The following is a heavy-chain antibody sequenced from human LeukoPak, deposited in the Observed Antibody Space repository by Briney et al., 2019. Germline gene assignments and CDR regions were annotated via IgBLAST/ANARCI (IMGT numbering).Heavy chain of an antibody. Sequence: ASVKVSCKASGYTFTGHFIHWVRQAPGQGLEGMAWSNPNSGGTNYAQKFQGRATMTRDTSIRTAYLELSRVISDDTAVYYCAREYSRYSGTYYVYWGQGTLVTVSS. CDR1: GYTFTGHF. J-gene: IGHJ4*02. V-gene: IGHV1-2*02. CDR2: SNPNSGGT. CDR3: AREYSRYSGTYYVY. D-gene: IGHD1-26*01.